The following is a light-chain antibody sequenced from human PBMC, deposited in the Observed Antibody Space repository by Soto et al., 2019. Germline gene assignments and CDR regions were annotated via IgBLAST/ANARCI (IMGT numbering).Light chain of an antibody. J-gene: IGLJ2*01. CDR2: SNN. CDR1: SSNIGSNT. CDR3: AAWDDSLNGPL. V-gene: IGLV1-44*01. Sequence: QSVLTQPPSASGTPGQRVTISCSGSSSNIGSNTVNWYQQLPGTAPKLLIYSNNQWPSGVPDRFSGSKSGTSASLAISGLQSEDEADYYCAAWDDSLNGPLFGGGTKVTVL.